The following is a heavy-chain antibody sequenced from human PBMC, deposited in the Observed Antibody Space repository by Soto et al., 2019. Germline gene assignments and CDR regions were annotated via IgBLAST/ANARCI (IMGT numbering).Heavy chain of an antibody. CDR1: GGSIISGDYY. V-gene: IGHV4-61*08. CDR3: ARHHDS. CDR2: FYYSGST. J-gene: IGHJ4*02. Sequence: PSETLSLTCTVSGGSIISGDYYWSWIRQPPGKGLEWIGFFYYSGSTNYHPSLKIRVTLSVDTSKNQFSLKLSSVTAADTAVYYCARHHDSGGQGTLVTVSS.